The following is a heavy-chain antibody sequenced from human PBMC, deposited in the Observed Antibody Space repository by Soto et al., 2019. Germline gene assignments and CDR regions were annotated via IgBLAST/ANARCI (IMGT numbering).Heavy chain of an antibody. CDR3: ARYCSSTSCYLYFNGMDV. CDR2: IYYSGST. J-gene: IGHJ6*02. Sequence: QVQLQESGPGLVKPSETLSLTCTVSGGSVSSGSYYWSWIRQPPGKGLEWIGYIYYSGSTNYNPSLTSRVTISVDTSKNQFSRKLSSVTAADTAVYYCARYCSSTSCYLYFNGMDVWGQGTTVTVSS. CDR1: GGSVSSGSYY. V-gene: IGHV4-61*01. D-gene: IGHD2-2*01.